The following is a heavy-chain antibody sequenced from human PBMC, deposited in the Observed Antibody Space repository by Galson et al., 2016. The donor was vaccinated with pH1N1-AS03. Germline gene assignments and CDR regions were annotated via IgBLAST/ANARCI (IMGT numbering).Heavy chain of an antibody. CDR2: ISGNGVST. V-gene: IGHV3-64*01. J-gene: IGHJ4*02. CDR1: GFTFSSYA. Sequence: SLRLSCAASGFTFSSYAMFWVRQAPGKGLEYVSAISGNGVSTYYANSVKGRFTISRDNSKNTLCLQMGSLSAEDMAVYYCARGPVSYANYWFPPPDYWGQGTLVTVSS. CDR3: ARGPVSYANYWFPPPDY. D-gene: IGHD4/OR15-4a*01.